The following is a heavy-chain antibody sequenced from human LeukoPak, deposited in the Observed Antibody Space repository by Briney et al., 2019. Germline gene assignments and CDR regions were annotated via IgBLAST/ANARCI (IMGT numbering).Heavy chain of an antibody. CDR1: GGTFSIYA. Sequence: SVKVSFKASGGTFSIYAISWVRQAPGQGLEWMGGIIPIFGTANYAQKFQGRVTITADESTSTAYMELSSLRSEDTAVYYCARLDPRDSSGVPNWGQGTLVTVSS. CDR3: ARLDPRDSSGVPN. V-gene: IGHV1-69*13. CDR2: IIPIFGTA. D-gene: IGHD3-22*01. J-gene: IGHJ4*02.